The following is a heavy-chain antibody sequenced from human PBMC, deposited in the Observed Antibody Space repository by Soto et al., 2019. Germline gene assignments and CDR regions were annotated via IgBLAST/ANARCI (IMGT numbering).Heavy chain of an antibody. CDR1: GGSISSSSYY. CDR2: IYYSGST. J-gene: IGHJ4*02. CDR3: ARRCSGGSCYFDY. D-gene: IGHD2-15*01. V-gene: IGHV4-39*01. Sequence: QLQLQESGPGLVKPSETLSLTCTVSGGSISSSSYYWGWIRQPPGKGLEWIGSIYYSGSTYYTPSLKSRVTISVDTSKNQFSLKLSSVTAADTAVYYCARRCSGGSCYFDYWGQGTLVTVS.